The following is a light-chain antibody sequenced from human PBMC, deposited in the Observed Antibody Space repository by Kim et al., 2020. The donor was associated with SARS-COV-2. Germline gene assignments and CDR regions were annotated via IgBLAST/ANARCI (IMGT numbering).Light chain of an antibody. J-gene: IGLJ2*01. Sequence: GQKVTISCSGSSSNIGNNYVSWYQQLPGTAPKLLIYDNNKRASGIPVRFSGSKSGTSATLGITGLQTGDEADYYCGTWDSSLSAGIFGGGTQLTVL. V-gene: IGLV1-51*01. CDR1: SSNIGNNY. CDR2: DNN. CDR3: GTWDSSLSAGI.